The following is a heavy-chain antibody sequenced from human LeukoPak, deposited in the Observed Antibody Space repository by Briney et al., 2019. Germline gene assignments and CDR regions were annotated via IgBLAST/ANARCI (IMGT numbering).Heavy chain of an antibody. CDR3: ARGPRFYYGSGNSYSPFDY. D-gene: IGHD3-10*01. V-gene: IGHV4-59*01. Sequence: SSETLSLTCTVSGGSISSYYWSWIRQPPGKGLEWIGYIYYSGSTNYNPSLKSRVTISVDTSKNQFSLKLSSVTAADTAVYYCARGPRFYYGSGNSYSPFDYWGQGILVTVSS. CDR1: GGSISSYY. J-gene: IGHJ4*02. CDR2: IYYSGST.